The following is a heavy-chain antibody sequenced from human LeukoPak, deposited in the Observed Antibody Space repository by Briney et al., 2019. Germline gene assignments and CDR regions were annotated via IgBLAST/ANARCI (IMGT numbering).Heavy chain of an antibody. Sequence: SETLSLTCTVPGGSISSYYWSWIRQPPGKGLEWIGYIYYSGSTNYNPSLKSRVTISVDTSKNQFSLKLSSVTAADTAVYYCARDMYSSSREGYFDYWGRGTLVTVSS. D-gene: IGHD6-13*01. CDR1: GGSISSYY. V-gene: IGHV4-59*01. CDR3: ARDMYSSSREGYFDY. CDR2: IYYSGST. J-gene: IGHJ4*02.